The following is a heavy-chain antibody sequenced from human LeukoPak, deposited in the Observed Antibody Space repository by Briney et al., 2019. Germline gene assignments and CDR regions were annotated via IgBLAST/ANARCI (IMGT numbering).Heavy chain of an antibody. V-gene: IGHV3-7*03. J-gene: IGHJ4*02. D-gene: IGHD3-3*01. CDR3: TTEVLRFLEWLSLFDY. CDR1: GFTFSNYW. Sequence: PGGSLRLSCAASGFTFSNYWMTWVRQAPGKGLEWVANINRDGSERYYVDSVKGRFTISRDDAKSSLYLQMNSLRAEDTAVYYCTTEVLRFLEWLSLFDYWGQGTLVTVSS. CDR2: INRDGSER.